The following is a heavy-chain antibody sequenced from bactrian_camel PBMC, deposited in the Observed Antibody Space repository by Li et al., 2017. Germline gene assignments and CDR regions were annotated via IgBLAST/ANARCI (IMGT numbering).Heavy chain of an antibody. D-gene: IGHD2*01. Sequence: HVQLVESGGGSVQSGGSLRLSCTASGLTYSNYCMAWFRQAPGKEREGVAVISTSGSKWIDESVAGRFTISRDNAKNTVYLQMNSLKSDDTALYYCASSAYFSGGYVVDFAYWGQGTQVTVS. CDR1: GLTYSNYC. CDR2: ISTSGSK. J-gene: IGHJ6*01. CDR3: ASSAYFSGGYVVDFAY. V-gene: IGHV3S1*01.